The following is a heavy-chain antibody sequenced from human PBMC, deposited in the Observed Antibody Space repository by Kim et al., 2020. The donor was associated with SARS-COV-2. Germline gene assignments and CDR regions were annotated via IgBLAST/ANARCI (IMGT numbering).Heavy chain of an antibody. V-gene: IGHV4-34*01. D-gene: IGHD3-22*01. CDR2: INHSGST. Sequence: SETLSLTCAVYGGSFSGYYWSWIRQPPGKGLEWIGEINHSGSTNYNPSLKSRVTISVDTSKNQFSLKLSSVTAADTAVYYCARGGPELYYYDSSGYYQKWGQGTLVTVSS. CDR3: ARGGPELYYYDSSGYYQK. CDR1: GGSFSGYY. J-gene: IGHJ4*02.